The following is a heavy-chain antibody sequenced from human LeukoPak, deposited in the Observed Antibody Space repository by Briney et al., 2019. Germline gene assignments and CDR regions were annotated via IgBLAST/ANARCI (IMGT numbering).Heavy chain of an antibody. Sequence: GESLKISCKGSGYSFTSYWIGWVRQMAGKGLEWMGIIYPGDSDTRYSPSFQGQVTFSADKSISTAYLQWSSLKASDTAMYYCARRAPLSGESLDNWGQGTPVTVSS. D-gene: IGHD4-17*01. J-gene: IGHJ4*02. CDR3: ARRAPLSGESLDN. CDR2: IYPGDSDT. CDR1: GYSFTSYW. V-gene: IGHV5-51*01.